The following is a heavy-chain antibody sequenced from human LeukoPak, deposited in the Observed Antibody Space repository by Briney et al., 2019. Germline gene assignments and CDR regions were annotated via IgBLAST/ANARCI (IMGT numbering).Heavy chain of an antibody. D-gene: IGHD4-17*01. Sequence: SETLSLTCTVSGGSISSYCWSWIRQPAGKGLEWIGRIHTTGSTNYNPSLKSRVTMSVDTSEKQFSLKLTSVTAADTAVYFCARGVGSFGDDPRDALDIWGQGTMVTVSS. CDR3: ARGVGSFGDDPRDALDI. CDR1: GGSISSYC. V-gene: IGHV4-4*07. CDR2: IHTTGST. J-gene: IGHJ3*02.